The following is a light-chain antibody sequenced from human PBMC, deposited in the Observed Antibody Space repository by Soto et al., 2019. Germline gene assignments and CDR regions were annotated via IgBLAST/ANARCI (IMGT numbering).Light chain of an antibody. Sequence: EAVLTQSPATLSLSPGERATLSFSSSQSVSSNYVAWYQRKPGQAPRLLVYGASGRATGIPDRFSGSGSGTDFTLTISRLEPEDFAVYYCQQYGSSRWTFGQWTMVDIK. V-gene: IGKV3-20*01. J-gene: IGKJ1*01. CDR2: GAS. CDR3: QQYGSSRWT. CDR1: QSVSSNY.